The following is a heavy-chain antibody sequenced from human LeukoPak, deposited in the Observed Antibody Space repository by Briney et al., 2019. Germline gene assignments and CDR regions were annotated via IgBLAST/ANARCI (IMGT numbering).Heavy chain of an antibody. CDR2: IYYSGST. V-gene: IGHV4-59*01. CDR1: GGSNSSYY. J-gene: IGHJ6*02. CDR3: ARVPVLRFLEWPHYYYGMDV. Sequence: SETLSLTCTVSGGSNSSYYWSWIRQPPGKGLEWIGYIYYSGSTNYNPSLKSRVTISVDTSKNQFSLKLSSVTAADTAVYYCARVPVLRFLEWPHYYYGMDVWGQGTTVTVSS. D-gene: IGHD3-3*01.